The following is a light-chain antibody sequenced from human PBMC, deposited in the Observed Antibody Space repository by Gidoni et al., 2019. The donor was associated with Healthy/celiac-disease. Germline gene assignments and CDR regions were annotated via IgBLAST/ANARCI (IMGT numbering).Light chain of an antibody. CDR1: QSISSY. Sequence: DIQMTQSPSSLSASVGDRVTITCRASQSISSYLNWYQQKPGKAPKLLIYAASSLQSGVPSRFSGSGSGTDFTLTISSLQPDAFATYYCQQSYSTVLTFXGXTKVEIK. CDR3: QQSYSTVLT. V-gene: IGKV1-39*01. CDR2: AAS. J-gene: IGKJ4*01.